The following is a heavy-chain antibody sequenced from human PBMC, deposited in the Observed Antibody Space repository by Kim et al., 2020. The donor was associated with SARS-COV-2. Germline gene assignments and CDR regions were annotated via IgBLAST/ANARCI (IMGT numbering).Heavy chain of an antibody. D-gene: IGHD3-10*01. CDR1: GFTFSSYS. CDR3: ARDGLRTSGLGPWGAFDI. J-gene: IGHJ3*02. V-gene: IGHV3-21*01. CDR2: ISSSSSYI. Sequence: GGSLRLSCAASGFTFSSYSMNWVRQAPGKGLEWVSSISSSSSYIYYADSVKGRFTISRDNAKNSLYLQMNSLRAEDTAVYYCARDGLRTSGLGPWGAFDIWGQGTMVTVSS.